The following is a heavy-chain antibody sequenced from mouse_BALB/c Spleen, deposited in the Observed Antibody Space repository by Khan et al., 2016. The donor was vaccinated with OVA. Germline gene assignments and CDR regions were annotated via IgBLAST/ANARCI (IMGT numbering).Heavy chain of an antibody. V-gene: IGHV5-6*01. J-gene: IGHJ3*01. Sequence: VQLKESGGDLVKPGGSLKLSCAASGFTFSSYSMSWVRQTPDKRLEWIASISSDGDYTYYPDSVKGRFTISRDNSKNALYLQMSSLKYEVTAMYYCARHLTGSFAYWGQGTLVTVSA. CDR1: GFTFSSYS. CDR2: ISSDGDYT. D-gene: IGHD4-1*01. CDR3: ARHLTGSFAY.